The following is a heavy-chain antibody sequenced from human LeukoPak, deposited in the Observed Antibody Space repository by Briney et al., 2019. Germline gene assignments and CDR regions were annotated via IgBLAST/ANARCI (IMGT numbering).Heavy chain of an antibody. CDR1: GGSITTTNW. D-gene: IGHD3-10*01. CDR3: ASNSGSGSYDY. V-gene: IGHV4-4*02. J-gene: IGHJ4*02. Sequence: PSGTLSLTCAVSGGSITTTNWWSWVRQPPGKGLEWIGEIYHRGSTNYNPSLKSRVTISVDKSKNQFSLTLSSVTAADTAVYYCASNSGSGSYDYWGQGTLVTVSS. CDR2: IYHRGST.